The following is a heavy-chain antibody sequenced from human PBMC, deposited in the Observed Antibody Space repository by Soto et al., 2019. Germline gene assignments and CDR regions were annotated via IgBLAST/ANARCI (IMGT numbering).Heavy chain of an antibody. CDR2: MNPNSDNT. D-gene: IGHD3-22*01. CDR1: GYTFTSYD. CDR3: ARVYYDSSGFYPFDY. J-gene: IGHJ4*02. Sequence: QVQLVQSGAEVKKPGASVKVSCKASGYTFTSYDIHWVRQATGQGLEWIGWMNPNSDNTGYAQKFQGRVTMTTSTSISTAYMEVSSLRSAATAVYYCARVYYDSSGFYPFDYWGQGTLVTVSS. V-gene: IGHV1-8*01.